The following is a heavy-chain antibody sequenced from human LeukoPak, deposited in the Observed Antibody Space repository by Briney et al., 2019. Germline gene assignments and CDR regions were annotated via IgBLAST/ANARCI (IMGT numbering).Heavy chain of an antibody. D-gene: IGHD1-26*01. J-gene: IGHJ5*02. CDR2: IDRPAKSYAT. V-gene: IGHV3-73*01. CDR3: TRDRGTYNWLDP. CDR1: GFTLSDSA. Sequence: GGSLRLSCAASGFTLSDSAIHWGRQASGKGLEWVGLIDRPAKSYATAYGASVGGRFTISRDDSKNTAYLQMDSLKTEDTALYYCTRDRGTYNWLDPWGQGTLVTVSS.